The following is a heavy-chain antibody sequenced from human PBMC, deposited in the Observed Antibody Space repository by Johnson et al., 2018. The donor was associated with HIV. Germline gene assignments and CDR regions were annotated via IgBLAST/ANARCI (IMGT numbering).Heavy chain of an antibody. V-gene: IGHV3-23*04. CDR3: ARERVGDAFES. CDR2: ISGSGGST. CDR1: GIIVTGNF. J-gene: IGHJ3*02. Sequence: VQLVESGGGLVQPGGSLRLSCAASGIIVTGNFMSWVRQAPGKGLEWVSAISGSGGSTYYADSVKGRFTISRDNSKNTLDLQMNSLRAADTAVYYCARERVGDAFESWGQGTMVTVSS. D-gene: IGHD1-26*01.